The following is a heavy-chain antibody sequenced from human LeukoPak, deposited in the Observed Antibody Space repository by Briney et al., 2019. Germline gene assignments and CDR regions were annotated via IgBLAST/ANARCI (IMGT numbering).Heavy chain of an antibody. J-gene: IGHJ4*02. Sequence: SETLSLTCAVYGGSISSYYWSWIRQPPGKGLEWIGYIYYGGSTNYNPSLKSRVTISVDTSKNQFSLKLSSVTAADTAVYYCARDQTYYYGSGSYEGYGFDYWGQGTLVTVSS. CDR1: GGSISSYY. CDR3: ARDQTYYYGSGSYEGYGFDY. D-gene: IGHD3-10*01. CDR2: IYYGGST. V-gene: IGHV4-59*01.